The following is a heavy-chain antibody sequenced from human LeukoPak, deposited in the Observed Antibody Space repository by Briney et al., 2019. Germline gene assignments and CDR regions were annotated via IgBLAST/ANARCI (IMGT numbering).Heavy chain of an antibody. D-gene: IGHD3-10*01. CDR2: IYSGGST. J-gene: IGHJ4*02. V-gene: IGHV3-53*01. CDR1: GFTVSSNY. CDR3: ARDPYYGSGSYYVN. Sequence: GGSLRLSCAASGFTVSSNYMSWVRQAPGKGLEWVSVIYSGGSTYYADSVKGRFTISRDNSKNTLYLQMNSLRAEDTAVYYCARDPYYGSGSYYVNWGQGTLVTVSS.